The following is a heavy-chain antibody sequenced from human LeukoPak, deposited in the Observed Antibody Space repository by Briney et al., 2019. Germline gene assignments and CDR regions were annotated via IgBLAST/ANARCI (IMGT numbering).Heavy chain of an antibody. D-gene: IGHD7-27*01. CDR2: IYYSGST. CDR3: ARGKLGILDY. CDR1: GGSMSSDY. V-gene: IGHV4-59*01. Sequence: SETLSLTCSVSGGSMSSDYWSWIRQPPGKGLEWIGYIYYSGSTNYNPSLKSRVTISVDTSKNQFSLKLSSVTAADTAVYYCARGKLGILDYWGQGTLVTVSS. J-gene: IGHJ4*02.